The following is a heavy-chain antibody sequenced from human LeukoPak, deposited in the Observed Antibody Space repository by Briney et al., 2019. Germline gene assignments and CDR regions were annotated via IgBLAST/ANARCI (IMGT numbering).Heavy chain of an antibody. CDR2: IYPGDSGP. CDR1: GYSFTSYC. CDR3: GMSGDRVPLQDDVFDV. Sequence: GESLKISCKVSGYSFTSYCIGWVRQMPGKGLEWMGIIYPGDSGPTYSPSFQGQVTISVDKSINTAYLQWSGLQASDTAMYYCGMSGDRVPLQDDVFDVWGQGTMVTVST. V-gene: IGHV5-51*01. D-gene: IGHD1-26*01. J-gene: IGHJ3*01.